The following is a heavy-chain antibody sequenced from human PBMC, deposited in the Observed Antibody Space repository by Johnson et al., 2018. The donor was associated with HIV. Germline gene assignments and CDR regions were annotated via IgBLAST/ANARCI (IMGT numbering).Heavy chain of an antibody. CDR2: TSYDGGNK. D-gene: IGHD2-2*01. CDR1: GFTFNNYG. Sequence: QVQLVESGGGVVQPGRSLRLSCAASGFTFNNYGMHWVRQAPGKGLEWVAVTSYDGGNKYYADSVTGRFTISRDNSKNTLYLQMNSLRAEDSAVYYCAASWYGVSRPNAFDIWGQGTMVTVSS. CDR3: AASWYGVSRPNAFDI. J-gene: IGHJ3*02. V-gene: IGHV3-30*03.